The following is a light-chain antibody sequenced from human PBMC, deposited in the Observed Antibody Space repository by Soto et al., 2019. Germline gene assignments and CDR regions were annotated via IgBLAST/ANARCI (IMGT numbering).Light chain of an antibody. Sequence: QSALTQPASVSGSPGQSITISCTGTNSDVGSYSVVYWYQQHPGTAPKVLMSEGSNRPSGVSNRFSGSKSGNTASLTISGRQAEDEADSYCCSSAGSSIYVFATGTKAPS. V-gene: IGLV2-23*01. CDR2: EGS. CDR1: NSDVGSYSV. CDR3: CSSAGSSIYV. J-gene: IGLJ1*01.